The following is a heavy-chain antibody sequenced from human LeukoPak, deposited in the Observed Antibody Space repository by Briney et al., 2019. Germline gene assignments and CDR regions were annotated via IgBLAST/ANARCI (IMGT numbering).Heavy chain of an antibody. CDR3: ARDQPLYDYIWGSYRYFSY. J-gene: IGHJ4*02. D-gene: IGHD3-16*02. CDR2: IIPIFGTA. V-gene: IGHV1-69*06. Sequence: SVKVSCKASGGTFSSYAISWVRQAPGQGLEWMGGIIPIFGTANYAQKFQGRVTITADKSTSTAYMELSSLRSEDTAVYYCARDQPLYDYIWGSYRYFSYWGQGTLVTVSS. CDR1: GGTFSSYA.